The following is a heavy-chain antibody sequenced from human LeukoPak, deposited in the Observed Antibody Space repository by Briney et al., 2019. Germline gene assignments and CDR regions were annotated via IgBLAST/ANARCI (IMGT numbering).Heavy chain of an antibody. D-gene: IGHD3-22*01. V-gene: IGHV1-69*13. CDR2: IIPIFGTA. Sequence: GASVKVSCKASGGTFSSYAISWVRQAPGQGLEWMGGIIPIFGTANYAQKFQGRVTITADESTSTAYMELSSLRSEDTVVYYCASLTYYYDSSGYYSNYYFDYWGQGTLVTVSS. CDR3: ASLTYYYDSSGYYSNYYFDY. CDR1: GGTFSSYA. J-gene: IGHJ4*02.